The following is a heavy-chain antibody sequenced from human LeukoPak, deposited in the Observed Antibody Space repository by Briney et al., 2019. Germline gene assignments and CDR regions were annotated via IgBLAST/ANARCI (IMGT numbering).Heavy chain of an antibody. Sequence: ASVKVSCKASGGTFSSYAISWVRQAPGQGLEWMGGIIPIFGTANYAQKFQGRVTITTDESTSTAYMELSSLRSEDTAVYYCARDRDDAFDIWGQGTMDTVSS. V-gene: IGHV1-69*05. CDR3: ARDRDDAFDI. D-gene: IGHD2-21*02. CDR2: IIPIFGTA. J-gene: IGHJ3*02. CDR1: GGTFSSYA.